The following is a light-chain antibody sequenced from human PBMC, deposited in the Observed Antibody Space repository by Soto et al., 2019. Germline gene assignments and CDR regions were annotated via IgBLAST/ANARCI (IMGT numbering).Light chain of an antibody. CDR2: GVS. Sequence: EIVLTQSPATLSLSPGERATLSCRASQSISIYLAWYQQKPGQAPRLLIWGVSNRATGIPDRFSGSGSGTDFTLTISRLEPEDFAVYYCQQYGSSRWTFGQGTKVDIK. V-gene: IGKV3-20*01. CDR1: QSISIY. CDR3: QQYGSSRWT. J-gene: IGKJ1*01.